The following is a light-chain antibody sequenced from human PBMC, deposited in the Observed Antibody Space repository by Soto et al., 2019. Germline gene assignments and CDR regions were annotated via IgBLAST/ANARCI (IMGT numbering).Light chain of an antibody. CDR1: QGISSY. J-gene: IGKJ1*01. Sequence: AIRMTQSPSSLSASTGDRVTITCRASQGISSYLAWYQQKPGKAPKLLIYAASTLQSGVPSRFSGSGSGTDFTLTISSLQPEDFATYYCQQSYTTPITFGQGTMVDI. CDR2: AAS. V-gene: IGKV1-8*01. CDR3: QQSYTTPIT.